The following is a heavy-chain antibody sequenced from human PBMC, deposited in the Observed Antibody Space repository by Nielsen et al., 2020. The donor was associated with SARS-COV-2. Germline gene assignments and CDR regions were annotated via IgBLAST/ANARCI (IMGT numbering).Heavy chain of an antibody. V-gene: IGHV3-9*01. CDR2: ISWNSGSI. J-gene: IGHJ6*02. CDR1: GFTFDDYA. D-gene: IGHD3-10*01. Sequence: SLKISCAASGFTFDDYAMHWVRQAPGKGLEWVSGISWNSGSIGYADSVKGRFTISRDNAKNSLYLQMNSLRAEDTALYYCATITMVRGVIYGMDVWGQGTMVTVSS. CDR3: ATITMVRGVIYGMDV.